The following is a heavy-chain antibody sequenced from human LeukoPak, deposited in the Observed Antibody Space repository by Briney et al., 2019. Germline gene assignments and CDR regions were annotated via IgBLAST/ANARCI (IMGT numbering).Heavy chain of an antibody. CDR1: GGSITSYY. Sequence: SETLSLTCSVSGGSITSYYWSWIRQPPGKGLEWIGYIYYSGSTNYNPSLKSRVTISVDTSKNQFSLKLRSVTAADTAVYYCARHVGYGNNWFDPWGQGTLVTVSS. V-gene: IGHV4-59*08. D-gene: IGHD5-18*01. J-gene: IGHJ5*02. CDR2: IYYSGST. CDR3: ARHVGYGNNWFDP.